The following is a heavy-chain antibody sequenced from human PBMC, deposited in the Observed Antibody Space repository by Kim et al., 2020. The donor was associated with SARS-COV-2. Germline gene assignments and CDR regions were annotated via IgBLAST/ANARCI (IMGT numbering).Heavy chain of an antibody. CDR3: ARGLAPLYCSSTSCNWFDP. Sequence: SRVTISVDTSKNQFSLKLSSVTAADTAVYYCARGLAPLYCSSTSCNWFDPWGQGTLVTVSS. V-gene: IGHV4-34*01. D-gene: IGHD2-2*01. J-gene: IGHJ5*02.